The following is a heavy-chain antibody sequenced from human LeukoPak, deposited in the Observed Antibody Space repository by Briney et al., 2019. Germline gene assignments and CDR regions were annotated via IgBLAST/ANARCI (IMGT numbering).Heavy chain of an antibody. CDR1: GFTFSSYE. V-gene: IGHV3-48*03. Sequence: GGSLRLSCAASGFTFSSYEMNWVRQAPGKGLEWVSYISSSGSTIYYADSVKGRFTISRDNAKNSLYLQMNSLRAEDTAVYYCARESSWFGDAFDTWGQGTMVTVSS. D-gene: IGHD3-10*01. CDR3: ARESSWFGDAFDT. J-gene: IGHJ3*02. CDR2: ISSSGSTI.